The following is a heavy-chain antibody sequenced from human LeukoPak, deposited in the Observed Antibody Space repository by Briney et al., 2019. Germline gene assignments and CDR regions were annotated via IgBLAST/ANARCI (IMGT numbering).Heavy chain of an antibody. CDR2: INPSGGST. CDR1: GYTFTSYY. Sequence: GASVKVSCKASGYTFTSYYMHWVRQAPGQGLEWMGIINPSGGSTSYAQKFQGRVTMTRDTSTSTVYMELSSLRSEDTAVYYCASTSWGITIFGVDTPSDAFDIWGQGTMVTVSS. D-gene: IGHD3-3*01. J-gene: IGHJ3*02. V-gene: IGHV1-46*01. CDR3: ASTSWGITIFGVDTPSDAFDI.